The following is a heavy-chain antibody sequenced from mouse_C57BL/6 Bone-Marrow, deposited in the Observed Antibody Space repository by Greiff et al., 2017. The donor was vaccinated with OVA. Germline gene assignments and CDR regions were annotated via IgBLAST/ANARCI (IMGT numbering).Heavy chain of an antibody. V-gene: IGHV1-4*01. D-gene: IGHD1-1*02. CDR2: INPSSGYT. CDR3: ARGYGNAMDY. Sequence: VKLVESGAELARPGASVKMSCKASGYTFTSYTMHWVKQRPGQGLEWIGYINPSSGYTKYNQKFKDKATLTADKSSSTAYMQLSSLTSEDSAVYYCARGYGNAMDYWGQGTSVTVSS. J-gene: IGHJ4*01. CDR1: GYTFTSYT.